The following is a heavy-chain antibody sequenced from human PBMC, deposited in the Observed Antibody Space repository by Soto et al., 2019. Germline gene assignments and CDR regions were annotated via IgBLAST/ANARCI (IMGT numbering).Heavy chain of an antibody. CDR3: ASRRDYYYGMDV. V-gene: IGHV4-31*03. CDR1: GDSIRSGGYY. J-gene: IGHJ6*02. CDR2: IYYSGST. Sequence: QVQLQESGPGLVKPSQTLSLTCTVSGDSIRSGGYYWSWIRQHPGKGLEWIGYIYYSGSTYYNPSLKGRVTISVDTSKNQFSLKVSSVTAADTAVYDCASRRDYYYGMDVWGQGTTVTVSS.